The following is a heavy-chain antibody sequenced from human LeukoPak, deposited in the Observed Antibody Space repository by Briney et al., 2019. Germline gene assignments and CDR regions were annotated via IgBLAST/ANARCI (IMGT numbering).Heavy chain of an antibody. Sequence: GGSLRLSCAVSGFTFSTYWMSWVRQAPGKGLEWVANIKQDGSDKYYVDSVKGRFTISRDNAKNSLYLEMNSLRVEDTAVYYCARDGHATVAVNFDYWGQGTLVTVSS. V-gene: IGHV3-7*01. CDR3: ARDGHATVAVNFDY. CDR2: IKQDGSDK. D-gene: IGHD6-19*01. CDR1: GFTFSTYW. J-gene: IGHJ4*02.